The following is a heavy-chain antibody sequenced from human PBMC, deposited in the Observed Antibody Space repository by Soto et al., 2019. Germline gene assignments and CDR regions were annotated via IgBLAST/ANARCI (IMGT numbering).Heavy chain of an antibody. J-gene: IGHJ4*02. Sequence: EVQLVESGGGLVKPGGSLRLSCAASGFNFSDYSMNWVRQAPGKGLEWVSSISSSGYFMHYADSVRGRFIISKDSTKNSLSLQMNNLRAEDTAVYYCARGEYSSSPVLDYWGQGTLVTVSS. CDR3: ARGEYSSSPVLDY. D-gene: IGHD6-6*01. CDR1: GFNFSDYS. V-gene: IGHV3-21*01. CDR2: ISSSGYFM.